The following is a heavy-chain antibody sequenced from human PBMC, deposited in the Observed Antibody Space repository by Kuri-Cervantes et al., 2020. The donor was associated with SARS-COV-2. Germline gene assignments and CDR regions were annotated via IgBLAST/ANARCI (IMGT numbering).Heavy chain of an antibody. Sequence: ASVKVSCKASGYTFTSYGISWVRQAPGQGLEWMGWISAYNGNTNYAQRLQGRVTMTTDTSTSTAYMELRSLRSDDTAVYYCARDRGGYGDARPPYYGMDVWGQGTTVTVSS. V-gene: IGHV1-18*04. CDR1: GYTFTSYG. CDR2: ISAYNGNT. J-gene: IGHJ6*02. CDR3: ARDRGGYGDARPPYYGMDV. D-gene: IGHD4-17*01.